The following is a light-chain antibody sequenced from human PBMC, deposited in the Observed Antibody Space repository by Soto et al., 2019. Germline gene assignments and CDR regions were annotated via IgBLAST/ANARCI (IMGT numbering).Light chain of an antibody. CDR2: VNSDGSH. J-gene: IGLJ3*02. CDR3: QTWGAGVRV. Sequence: QSVLTQSPSASASLGASVKLTCTLSSGHNNYAIAWHQQHPPKGPRYLMKVNSDGSHTKGDGIPDRFSGSSSGAERYLIISSLRSEDEADYYCQTWGAGVRVFGGGTKLTVL. CDR1: SGHNNYA. V-gene: IGLV4-69*01.